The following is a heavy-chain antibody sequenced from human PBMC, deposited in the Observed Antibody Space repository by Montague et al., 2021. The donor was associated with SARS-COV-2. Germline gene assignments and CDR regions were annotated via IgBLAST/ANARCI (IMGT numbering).Heavy chain of an antibody. CDR3: ARIWGATRGDAFDI. CDR2: IDWDDDK. CDR1: GFSRSTSGLC. D-gene: IGHD1-26*01. Sequence: PALVKPTQTLTLTCTFSGFSRSTSGLCVSWIRQPPGKALEWLAPIDWDDDKYYSTSLKTRLTISKDTSKNQVVLTMTNMDPVDTATYYCARIWGATRGDAFDIWGQGTMVTVSS. J-gene: IGHJ3*02. V-gene: IGHV2-70*01.